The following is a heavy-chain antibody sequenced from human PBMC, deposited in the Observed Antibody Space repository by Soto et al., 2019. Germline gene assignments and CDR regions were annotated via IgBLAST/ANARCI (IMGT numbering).Heavy chain of an antibody. J-gene: IGHJ6*02. CDR2: INHSGST. Sequence: QVQLQQWGAGLLKPSETLSLTCAVYGGSFSGYYWSWIRQPPGKGLEWIGEINHSGSTNYNPSLKSRVTISVDTAKNQFSLKLSSVTDADTAVYYCARGSGSSSGVDYYYYGMDVWGQGTTVTVSS. D-gene: IGHD6-6*01. CDR1: GGSFSGYY. V-gene: IGHV4-34*01. CDR3: ARGSGSSSGVDYYYYGMDV.